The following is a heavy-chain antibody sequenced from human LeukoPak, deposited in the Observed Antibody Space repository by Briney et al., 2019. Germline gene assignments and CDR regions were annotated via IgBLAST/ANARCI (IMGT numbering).Heavy chain of an antibody. J-gene: IGHJ4*02. D-gene: IGHD4-23*01. V-gene: IGHV3-53*01. CDR3: ASLSLRWPDY. CDR2: IYSGGST. Sequence: PGGSLRLSCVASGFTVSTNYMSWVRQAPGKGLEWVSVIYSGGSTYYADSVKGRFTISRDNSKNTLYLQMNSLRAEDTAVYYCASLSLRWPDYWGQGTLVTVSS. CDR1: GFTVSTNY.